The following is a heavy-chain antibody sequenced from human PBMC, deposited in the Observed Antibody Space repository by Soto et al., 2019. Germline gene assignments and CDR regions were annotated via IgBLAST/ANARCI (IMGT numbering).Heavy chain of an antibody. J-gene: IGHJ4*02. CDR2: ISWNSGSI. V-gene: IGHV3-9*01. CDR1: GFTFDDYA. D-gene: IGHD2-2*03. CDR3: AVGYCHGLNCYRRVSF. Sequence: EVQLVESGGGLVQPGRSLRLSCAASGFTFDDYAMHWVRQAPGQGLEWVSGISWNSGSIGYADSVKGRFTISRDNGLIVLYLQMNSLRAEDTAFYYCAVGYCHGLNCYRRVSFWAQGTQVTVSS.